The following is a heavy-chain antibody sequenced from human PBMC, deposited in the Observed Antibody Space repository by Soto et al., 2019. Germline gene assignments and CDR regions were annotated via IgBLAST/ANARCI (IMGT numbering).Heavy chain of an antibody. V-gene: IGHV3-30*18. CDR3: AKSLWGSFYFDS. D-gene: IGHD3-16*01. CDR1: GFTFSNYG. Sequence: PGGSLRLSCAASGFTFSNYGLHWVRQAPGKGLEWVAIISNDGSTKYYADSVKGRFTISRDNSKNTLYLQMNRLRAEDTAVYYCAKSLWGSFYFDSWGQGTLVTVSS. J-gene: IGHJ4*02. CDR2: ISNDGSTK.